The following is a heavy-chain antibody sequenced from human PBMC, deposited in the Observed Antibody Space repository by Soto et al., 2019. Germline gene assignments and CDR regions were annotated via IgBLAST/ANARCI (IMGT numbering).Heavy chain of an antibody. Sequence: QLQLQESGPGLVKPSQTLSLTCSVSGGSISSGSYYWNWIRQHPGKGLEWIGYIYYSGSTYYNPSLKSRRTISVDTSKNQFSLNLSSVTGADTAIYYCARGIGPGGDTWFDPWGQGTLVTVSS. D-gene: IGHD3-10*01. CDR1: GGSISSGSYY. V-gene: IGHV4-31*03. J-gene: IGHJ5*02. CDR2: IYYSGST. CDR3: ARGIGPGGDTWFDP.